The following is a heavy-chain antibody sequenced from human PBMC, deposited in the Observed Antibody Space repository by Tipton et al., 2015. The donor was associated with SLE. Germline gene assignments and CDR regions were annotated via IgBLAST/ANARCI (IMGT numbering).Heavy chain of an antibody. V-gene: IGHV4-59*07. J-gene: IGHJ4*02. Sequence: TLSLTCTVSGGSISNYYWSWVRQPPGKGLEWIGYVYYSGSTNYNPSLKSRVTLSVDTSKNQFSLKLSSVTAADTAVYYCARTHRGYDYPNWGQGTLVTVSS. CDR3: ARTHRGYDYPN. CDR1: GGSISNYY. CDR2: VYYSGST. D-gene: IGHD5-12*01.